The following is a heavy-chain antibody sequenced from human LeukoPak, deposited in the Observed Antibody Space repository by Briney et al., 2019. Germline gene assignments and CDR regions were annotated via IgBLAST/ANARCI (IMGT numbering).Heavy chain of an antibody. CDR1: GFTFSDYY. J-gene: IGHJ3*01. Sequence: GGSLRLSCAASGFTFSDYYMSWIRQAPGKGLEWVSYISSSGSPIYSADSVKGRFTISRDNSKNSLYLQMNSLRAEDTAVYYCARDDPSIAVAGFTWGQGTMVTVSS. CDR3: ARDDPSIAVAGFT. CDR2: ISSSGSPI. D-gene: IGHD6-19*01. V-gene: IGHV3-11*04.